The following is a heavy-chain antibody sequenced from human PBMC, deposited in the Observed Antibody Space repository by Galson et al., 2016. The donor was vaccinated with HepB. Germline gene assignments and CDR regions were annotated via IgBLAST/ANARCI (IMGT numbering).Heavy chain of an antibody. J-gene: IGHJ6*02. Sequence: SVKVSCKASGGTFSSSAISWVRQAPGQGLEWMGGIIPIFGAANYAQKFQGRVTITADESTSTAYMELSSLRSEDTAMYYCARDSQPAAGNYYYYNMDVWGQGTTGTVSS. V-gene: IGHV1-69*13. CDR2: IIPIFGAA. CDR3: ARDSQPAAGNYYYYNMDV. D-gene: IGHD6-13*01. CDR1: GGTFSSSA.